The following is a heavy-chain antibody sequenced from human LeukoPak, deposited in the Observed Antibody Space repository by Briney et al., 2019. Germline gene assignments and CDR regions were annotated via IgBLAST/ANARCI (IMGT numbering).Heavy chain of an antibody. J-gene: IGHJ4*02. CDR3: ARVLDGSSGCDY. D-gene: IGHD6-13*01. CDR2: ISPNSGGT. V-gene: IGHV1-2*02. CDR1: GYTYTRYF. Sequence: GASVNVSFKSSGYTYTRYFMHWVRQPPAQGLEWKGSISPNSGGTNYARNFQGRVAMTSDTSISTAYIELTRLRSDDTGVYYCARVLDGSSGCDYWGQGTLVTVSS.